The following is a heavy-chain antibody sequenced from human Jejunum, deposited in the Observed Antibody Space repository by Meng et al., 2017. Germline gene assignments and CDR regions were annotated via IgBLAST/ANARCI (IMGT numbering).Heavy chain of an antibody. CDR2: IYHSGST. Sequence: GSLRLSCTVSGGSISGYYWSWIRQSPRKGLEWIGYIYHSGSTNYNPSLKSRVTISLDTSKNEFSLEMTSVTAADTAVYYCARSNYYDSSGYYFDYWGQGTLVTVSS. CDR3: ARSNYYDSSGYYFDY. J-gene: IGHJ4*02. CDR1: GGSISGYY. D-gene: IGHD3-22*01. V-gene: IGHV4-59*01.